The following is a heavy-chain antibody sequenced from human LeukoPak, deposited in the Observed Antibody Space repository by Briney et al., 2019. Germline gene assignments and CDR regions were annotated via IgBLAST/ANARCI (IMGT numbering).Heavy chain of an antibody. D-gene: IGHD6-13*01. J-gene: IGHJ4*02. V-gene: IGHV1-2*02. Sequence: ASVKVSCKASGYTFTGYYMHWVRQAPGQGLEWMGWINPNSGGTNYAQKFQGRVTMTSDTSTRIVYMELSSLGFEDTAVYYCARGGLGSSWNYYFDHWGQGTLVTVSS. CDR1: GYTFTGYY. CDR3: ARGGLGSSWNYYFDH. CDR2: INPNSGGT.